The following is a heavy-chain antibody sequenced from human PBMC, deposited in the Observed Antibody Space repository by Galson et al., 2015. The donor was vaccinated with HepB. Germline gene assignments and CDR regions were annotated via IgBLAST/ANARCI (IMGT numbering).Heavy chain of an antibody. D-gene: IGHD6-19*01. V-gene: IGHV3-23*01. CDR1: GLTFSIYG. CDR3: AKDDSGGIEVSGLGEPPAPDY. J-gene: IGHJ4*02. Sequence: SLRLSCAASGLTFSIYGMNWVRQAPGKGLEWVSTISGSGNSTYYADSVKGRFTISRDNSKNTLYLQMNSLRAEDTAVYYCAKDDSGGIEVSGLGEPPAPDYWGQGTLVTVSS. CDR2: ISGSGNST.